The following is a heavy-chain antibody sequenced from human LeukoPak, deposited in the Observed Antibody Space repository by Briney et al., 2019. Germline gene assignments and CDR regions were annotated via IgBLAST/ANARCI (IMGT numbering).Heavy chain of an antibody. CDR3: ARGDLRITMIVVVQLPPDY. CDR2: ISAYNGNT. CDR1: GYTFTSYG. V-gene: IGHV1-18*01. Sequence: ASVKVSCKASGYTFTSYGISWVRQAPRQGLEWMGWISAYNGNTNYAQKLQGRVTMTTDTSTSTAYMELRRLRSDDTAVYYCARGDLRITMIVVVQLPPDYWGQGTLVTVSS. J-gene: IGHJ4*02. D-gene: IGHD3-22*01.